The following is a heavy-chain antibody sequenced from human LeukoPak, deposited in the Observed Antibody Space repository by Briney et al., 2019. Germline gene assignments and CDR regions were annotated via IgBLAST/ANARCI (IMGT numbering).Heavy chain of an antibody. J-gene: IGHJ4*02. CDR1: AGSITSGDHY. Sequence: TLSLTCTASAGSITSGDHYWNWIRQPPGKGLEWIGYIYSSGSTYYNPSLKSRITMSLDTSKSQFSLKLSSVTAADTAVYYCAGSNWKYYFGFWGQGTLVTVSS. D-gene: IGHD1-1*01. V-gene: IGHV4-30-4*08. CDR3: AGSNWKYYFGF. CDR2: IYSSGST.